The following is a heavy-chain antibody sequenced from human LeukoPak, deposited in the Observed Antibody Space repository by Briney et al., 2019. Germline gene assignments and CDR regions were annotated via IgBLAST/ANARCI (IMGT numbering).Heavy chain of an antibody. CDR1: GGTFSSYA. J-gene: IGHJ4*02. CDR2: IIPIFGTA. Sequence: SVKLSCKASGGTFSSYAISWVRQAPGQGLEWMGGIIPIFGTANYAQKFQGRVTITADESTSTAYMELSSLRSEDTAVYYCARLTGYCSGGSCYLGYWGQGTLVTVSS. CDR3: ARLTGYCSGGSCYLGY. D-gene: IGHD2-15*01. V-gene: IGHV1-69*13.